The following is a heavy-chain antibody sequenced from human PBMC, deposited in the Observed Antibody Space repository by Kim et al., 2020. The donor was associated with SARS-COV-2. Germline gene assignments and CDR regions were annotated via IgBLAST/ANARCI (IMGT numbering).Heavy chain of an antibody. CDR3: ARSPQGDYVWGSSPAYFDY. V-gene: IGHV3-30-3*01. D-gene: IGHD3-16*01. Sequence: GGSLRLSCAASGFTFSSYAMHWVRQAPGKGLEWVAVISYDGSNKYYADSVKGRFTISRDNSKNTLYLQMNSLRAEDTAVYYCARSPQGDYVWGSSPAYFDYWGQGTLVTVSS. CDR2: ISYDGSNK. CDR1: GFTFSSYA. J-gene: IGHJ4*02.